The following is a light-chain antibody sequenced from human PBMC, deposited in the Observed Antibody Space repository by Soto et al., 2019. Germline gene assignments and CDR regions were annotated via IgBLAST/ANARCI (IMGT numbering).Light chain of an antibody. CDR2: KAS. J-gene: IGKJ2*01. CDR1: QSISNW. Sequence: DIQMTQSPSTLSASVGDRATITCRASQSISNWLAWYQQKPGKAPKLLIYKASSLESGVPSRFSGGGSGTEFSLTISSLQPGDFATYYCQHYNSYPYTFGQGTKLEIK. CDR3: QHYNSYPYT. V-gene: IGKV1-5*03.